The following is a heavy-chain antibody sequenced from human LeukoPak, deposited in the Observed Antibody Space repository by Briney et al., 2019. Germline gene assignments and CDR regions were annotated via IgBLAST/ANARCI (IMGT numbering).Heavy chain of an antibody. J-gene: IGHJ4*02. V-gene: IGHV4-39*01. CDR2: MYKNVIT. Sequence: PSETLSLTCTVSGGSISSTTCYWGWVRQPPGKGLGWIGSMYKNVITYYNPSLESRVTISVDMSKSQFSLKLNSVTAADTAVYYCVRRLASGDYHPLGWGQGTLVTVSS. CDR3: VRRLASGDYHPLG. CDR1: GGSISSTTCY. D-gene: IGHD1-26*01.